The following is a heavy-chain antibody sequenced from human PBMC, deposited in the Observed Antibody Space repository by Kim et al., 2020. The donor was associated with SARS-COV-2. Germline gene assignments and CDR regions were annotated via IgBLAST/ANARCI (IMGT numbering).Heavy chain of an antibody. CDR2: IRSKAYGGTT. CDR1: GFTFGDYA. V-gene: IGHV3-49*03. J-gene: IGHJ6*02. D-gene: IGHD2-2*01. CDR3: TRDRLGYCSSTSCYGRSLHPYYGIYI. Sequence: GGSLRLSCTASGFTFGDYAMSWFRQAPGKGLEWVGFIRSKAYGGTTEYAASVKGRFTISRDDSKSIAYLQMNSLKTEDTAVYYCTRDRLGYCSSTSCYGRSLHPYYGIYISGQGSTVT.